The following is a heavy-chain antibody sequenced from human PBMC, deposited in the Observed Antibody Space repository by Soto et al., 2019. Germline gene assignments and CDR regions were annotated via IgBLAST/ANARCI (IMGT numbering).Heavy chain of an antibody. D-gene: IGHD6-13*01. V-gene: IGHV3-23*01. CDR1: GFTFSSYA. Sequence: GGSLRLSCAASGFTFSSYAMSWVRQAPGKGLEWVSAISGSGGSTYYADSVKGRFTISRDNSKNTLYLQMNSLRAEDTAVYYCAKDFNSRYSSSWFAFDIWGQGTMVTVSS. CDR2: ISGSGGST. CDR3: AKDFNSRYSSSWFAFDI. J-gene: IGHJ3*02.